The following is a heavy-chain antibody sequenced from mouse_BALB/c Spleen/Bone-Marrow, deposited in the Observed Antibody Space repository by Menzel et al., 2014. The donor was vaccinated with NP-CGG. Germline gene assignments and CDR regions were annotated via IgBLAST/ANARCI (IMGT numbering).Heavy chain of an antibody. Sequence: DVKLQESGPGLVKPSQTVSLTCTVTGISITTGNYRWSWIRQFPGNELEWIGYIYYSGTITYNPSLTSRTTITRDTSXNQFFLEMNSLTAEDTATYYCARYLGAYFGYWGQGTTLTVSS. CDR3: ARYLGAYFGY. D-gene: IGHD1-1*01. V-gene: IGHV3-5*02. J-gene: IGHJ2*01. CDR1: GISITTGNYR. CDR2: IYYSGTI.